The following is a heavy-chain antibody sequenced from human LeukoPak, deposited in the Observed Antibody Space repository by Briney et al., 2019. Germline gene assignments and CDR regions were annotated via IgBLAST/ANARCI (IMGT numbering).Heavy chain of an antibody. CDR3: ARAPTSEQQLQFDY. CDR2: ISSIRSYI. J-gene: IGHJ4*02. Sequence: GGSLRLSCVVSGFTLSSYYMNWVCQAPGKGLEWVSSISSIRSYIYYADSVKGRFTISRDNAKNSLYLQMNSLRAEDTAVHYCARAPTSEQQLQFDYWGQGTLVTVSS. V-gene: IGHV3-21*01. D-gene: IGHD6-13*01. CDR1: GFTLSSYY.